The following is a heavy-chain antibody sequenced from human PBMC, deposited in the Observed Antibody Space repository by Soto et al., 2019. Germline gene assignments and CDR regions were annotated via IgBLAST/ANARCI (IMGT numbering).Heavy chain of an antibody. CDR2: FDPEDGET. CDR3: ATDEGRMVRGGVNSEENWFDP. Sequence: ASVKVSCKVSGYTLTELSMHWVRQAPGKGLEWMGGFDPEDGETIYAQKFQGRVTMTEDTSTDTAYMELSSLGSEDTAVYYCATDEGRMVRGGVNSEENWFDPWGQGTLVTVSS. D-gene: IGHD3-10*01. V-gene: IGHV1-24*01. CDR1: GYTLTELS. J-gene: IGHJ5*02.